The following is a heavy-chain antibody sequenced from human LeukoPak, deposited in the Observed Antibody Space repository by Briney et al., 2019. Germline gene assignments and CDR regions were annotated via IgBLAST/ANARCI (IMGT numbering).Heavy chain of an antibody. CDR3: ARGRLHYETYYYDSSGYKVLDY. Sequence: PSQTLSLTCGVSGGSINVGGYSWNWIWQPPGKGLEWIGNIFHSGVTYYKPSLRSRVAISLDRSKNQVSLRLSSVTAADTAVYYCARGRLHYETYYYDSSGYKVLDYWGQGTLVTVSS. D-gene: IGHD3-22*01. J-gene: IGHJ4*02. CDR2: IFHSGVT. V-gene: IGHV4-30-2*01. CDR1: GGSINVGGYS.